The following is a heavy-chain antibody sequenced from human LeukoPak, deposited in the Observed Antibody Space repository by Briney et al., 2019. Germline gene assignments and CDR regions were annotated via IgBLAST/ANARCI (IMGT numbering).Heavy chain of an antibody. D-gene: IGHD2-2*01. V-gene: IGHV4-61*09. CDR2: IYTSGTT. Sequence: SETLSLTCTVSGGSISSGVYYWSWIRQPAGKGLEWIGHIYTSGTTNYNPSLKSRVTISVDTSKNQFSLKLSSVTAADTAVYYCAATSNYVDYWSQGTLVTVSS. CDR3: AATSNYVDY. CDR1: GGSISSGVYY. J-gene: IGHJ4*02.